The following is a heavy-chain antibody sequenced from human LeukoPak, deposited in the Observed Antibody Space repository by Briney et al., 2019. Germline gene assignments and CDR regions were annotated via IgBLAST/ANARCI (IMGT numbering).Heavy chain of an antibody. D-gene: IGHD6-6*01. V-gene: IGHV4-39*01. CDR3: ARGGPKRGIAARPVDY. CDR1: GGSISSDSYY. J-gene: IGHJ4*02. Sequence: SETLSLTCTVSGGSISSDSYYWAWIRQPPGKGLEWIASIYYSGSTYYNPSLKSRVTISVDTSRNQFSLTLSSVTAADTAVYYCARGGPKRGIAARPVDYWGQGTLVTVSS. CDR2: IYYSGST.